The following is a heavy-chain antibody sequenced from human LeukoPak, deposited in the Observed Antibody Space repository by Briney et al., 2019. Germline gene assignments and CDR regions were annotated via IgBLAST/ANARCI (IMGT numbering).Heavy chain of an antibody. D-gene: IGHD1-14*01. CDR3: ARVIGIRGYFDY. CDR2: IYYSGST. CDR1: GGSISSYY. V-gene: IGHV4-59*01. Sequence: PSETLSLTCTVSGGSISSYYWSWIRQPPGKGLEWIGYIYYSGSTNYNPSLKSRVTISVDTSKNQFSLKLSSVNAADTAVYYCARVIGIRGYFDYWGQGTLVTVSS. J-gene: IGHJ4*02.